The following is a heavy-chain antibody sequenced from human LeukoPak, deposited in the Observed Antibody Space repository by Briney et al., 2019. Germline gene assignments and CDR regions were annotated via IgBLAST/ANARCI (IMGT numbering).Heavy chain of an antibody. J-gene: IGHJ5*02. V-gene: IGHV1-24*01. CDR1: GYTLTELS. Sequence: ASVKVSCKVSGYTLTELSMHWVRQAPGKGLEWMGGFDPEDGETIYAQKFQGRVTITEDTSTDTAYMELSSLRSEDTAVYYCATAGGAIYNWFDPWGQGTLVTVSS. CDR3: ATAGGAIYNWFDP. CDR2: FDPEDGET. D-gene: IGHD3-16*01.